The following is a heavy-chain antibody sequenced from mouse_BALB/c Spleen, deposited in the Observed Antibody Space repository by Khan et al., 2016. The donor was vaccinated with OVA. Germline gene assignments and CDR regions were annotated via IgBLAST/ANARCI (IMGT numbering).Heavy chain of an antibody. CDR3: ARTYGSDFDY. D-gene: IGHD1-1*01. CDR2: INPHIGET. J-gene: IGHJ2*01. V-gene: IGHV1-20*02. CDR1: GYSFTGYF. Sequence: VQLQQSGPELVKPGASVKISCKASGYSFTGYFMNWVMQSHGKSLEWIGRINPHIGETFYNQKFRDKATLTVDASSSTAHMELRSLASEDSAVYYCARTYGSDFDYWGQGTTLTVSS.